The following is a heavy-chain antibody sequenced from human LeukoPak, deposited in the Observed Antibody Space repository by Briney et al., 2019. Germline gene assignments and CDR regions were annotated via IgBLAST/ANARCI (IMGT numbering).Heavy chain of an antibody. Sequence: PGGSLRLSCAASGFTFCTYVMNWVRQAPGKGLEWVSTISGSVGRTYYADSVKGRFTISRDNSKDTLYLQMNTLRAEDTALYYCARARNDYDSNGFSFLDYWGQGTLVTVSS. D-gene: IGHD3-22*01. CDR3: ARARNDYDSNGFSFLDY. CDR2: ISGSVGRT. V-gene: IGHV3-23*01. J-gene: IGHJ4*02. CDR1: GFTFCTYV.